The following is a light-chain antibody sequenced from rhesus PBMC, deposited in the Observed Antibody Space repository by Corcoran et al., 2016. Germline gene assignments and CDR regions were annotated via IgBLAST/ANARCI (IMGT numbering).Light chain of an antibody. CDR1: SSDIGGYNY. V-gene: IGLV2-32*02. CDR3: SSYAGSNTDI. Sequence: QAALTQPRSVSGSPGQPVSISCIGTSSDIGGYNYVSWYQQHPGTAPKLMIYEVSKRPSGVSDRFSGSKSGNTASLTISGLQAEDEADYYCSSYAGSNTDIFGAGTRLTVL. CDR2: EVS. J-gene: IGLJ1*01.